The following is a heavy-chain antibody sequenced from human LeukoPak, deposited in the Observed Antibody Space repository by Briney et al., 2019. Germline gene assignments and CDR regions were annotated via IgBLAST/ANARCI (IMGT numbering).Heavy chain of an antibody. CDR3: VRDSSWFDF. V-gene: IGHV3-21*01. J-gene: IGHJ4*02. CDR1: GFTFSSSS. Sequence: GGSLRLSCAASGFTFSSSSMNWVRQAPGKGLEWASSISSGSGYIYYADSVKGRFTISRDNAKNSLYLQMNSLRAEDTAVYYCVRDSSWFDFWGQGTLVTVSS. D-gene: IGHD6-13*01. CDR2: ISSGSGYI.